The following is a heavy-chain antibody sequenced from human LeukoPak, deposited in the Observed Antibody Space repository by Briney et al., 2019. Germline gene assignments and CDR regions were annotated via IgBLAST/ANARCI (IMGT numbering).Heavy chain of an antibody. CDR3: ARALGYSSSWYGSYYFDY. V-gene: IGHV4-61*02. CDR2: IYSSGGT. J-gene: IGHJ4*02. D-gene: IGHD6-13*01. CDR1: GGSISSGRYY. Sequence: SQTLSLTCTVSGGSISSGRYYWSWIRQPAGKGLEWIGRIYSSGGTNYNPSLKSRVTISVDTSKNQFSLKLSSVTAADTAVYYCARALGYSSSWYGSYYFDYWGQGTLVTVSS.